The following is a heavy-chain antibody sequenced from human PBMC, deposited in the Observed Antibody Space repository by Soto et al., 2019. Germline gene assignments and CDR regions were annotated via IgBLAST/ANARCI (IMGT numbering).Heavy chain of an antibody. J-gene: IGHJ3*02. V-gene: IGHV4-34*01. Sequence: QVQLQQWGAGLLKPSEILSLTCAVYGGFVSSGSYYWSWIRQPPGKGLEWIGEMSHSGGTHFNPSLKSRVTISVDTSKNQFSLKMSSVTAADTAIYYCAGVERGTATTVVDASDIWGPETMVTDSS. CDR1: GGFVSSGSYY. D-gene: IGHD1-1*01. CDR3: AGVERGTATTVVDASDI. CDR2: MSHSGGT.